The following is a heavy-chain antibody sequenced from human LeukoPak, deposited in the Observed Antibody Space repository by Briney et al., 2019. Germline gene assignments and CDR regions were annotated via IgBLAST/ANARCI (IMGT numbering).Heavy chain of an antibody. CDR2: ISSGSSHT. D-gene: IGHD4-17*01. J-gene: IGHJ4*02. Sequence: GGSLGLSCAASGFTFNTYSMIWVRQAPGKGLEWVSFISSGSSHTFYADSVKGRFTISRDNAKNSLYLQMNSLRAEDTAVYFCAREDFTVTGAFDYWGQGTLVTVSS. V-gene: IGHV3-21*01. CDR3: AREDFTVTGAFDY. CDR1: GFTFNTYS.